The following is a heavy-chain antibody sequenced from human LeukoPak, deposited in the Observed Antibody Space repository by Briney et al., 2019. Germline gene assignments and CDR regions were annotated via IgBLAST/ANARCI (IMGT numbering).Heavy chain of an antibody. J-gene: IGHJ4*02. V-gene: IGHV3-30*18. CDR2: VSYDGSNK. CDR3: AKARPPYGDYSYYSDY. CDR1: GFTFSSYG. D-gene: IGHD4-17*01. Sequence: GGSLRLSCAASGFTFSSYGMHWVRQVPGKGLDWVAVVSYDGSNKYYADSVKGRFTISRDNSKKTLYLQMNSLSPDDTALYYCAKARPPYGDYSYYSDYWGLGTLVTVSS.